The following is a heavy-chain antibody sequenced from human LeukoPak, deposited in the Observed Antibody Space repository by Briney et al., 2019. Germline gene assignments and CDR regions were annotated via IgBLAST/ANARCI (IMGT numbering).Heavy chain of an antibody. V-gene: IGHV4-4*07. CDR2: IYTSRST. CDR3: ARDSAYSSSYDY. D-gene: IGHD6-6*01. CDR1: GGSISSYY. J-gene: IGHJ4*02. Sequence: SETLSLTCTVSGGSISSYYWSWIRQPAGKGPEWIGRIYTSRSTNYNPSLKSRVTMSVDTSKNQFSLKLSSVTAADTAVYYCARDSAYSSSYDYWGQETLVTVSS.